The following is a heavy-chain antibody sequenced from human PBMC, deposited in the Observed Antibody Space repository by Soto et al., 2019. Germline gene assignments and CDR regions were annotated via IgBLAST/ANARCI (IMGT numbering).Heavy chain of an antibody. J-gene: IGHJ6*02. D-gene: IGHD3-3*01. CDR1: GDSISGYY. CDR2: IYYSGST. V-gene: IGHV4-59*01. Sequence: SETLSLTCTVSGDSISGYYWSWIRQPPGKGLEWIGYIYYSGSTNYNPSLKSRVTISVDTSKNQFSLNLNSVTAADTAVYYCARGRFLEWLPPVGYYYYGMDVWGQGTTVTVSS. CDR3: ARGRFLEWLPPVGYYYYGMDV.